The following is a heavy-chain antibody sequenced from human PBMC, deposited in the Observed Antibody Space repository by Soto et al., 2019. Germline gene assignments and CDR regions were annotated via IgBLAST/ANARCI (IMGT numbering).Heavy chain of an antibody. CDR3: AKDSQGEAYYNWNFIPHYYFDY. CDR1: GFTFSSYG. J-gene: IGHJ4*02. D-gene: IGHD1-7*01. CDR2: ISYDGSNK. Sequence: PVGSLRLSCAASGFTFSSYGMHWVRQAPGKGLEWVAVISYDGSNKYYADSVKGRFTISRDNSKNTLYLQMNSLRAEDTAVYYCAKDSQGEAYYNWNFIPHYYFDYWGQGTLVTVSS. V-gene: IGHV3-30*18.